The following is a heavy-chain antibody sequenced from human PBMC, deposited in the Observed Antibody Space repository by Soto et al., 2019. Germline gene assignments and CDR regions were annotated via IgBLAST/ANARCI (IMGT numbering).Heavy chain of an antibody. CDR3: ARDTLSMIVVVTNNWFAP. Sequence: ASVKVSWKASGYTFTSYGISWVRQAPGQGLEWMGWISAYNGNTNYAQKLQGRVTMTTDTSTSTAYMELRSLRSDDTAVYYCARDTLSMIVVVTNNWFAPWGQGTLVTVSS. CDR2: ISAYNGNT. V-gene: IGHV1-18*01. CDR1: GYTFTSYG. J-gene: IGHJ5*02. D-gene: IGHD3-22*01.